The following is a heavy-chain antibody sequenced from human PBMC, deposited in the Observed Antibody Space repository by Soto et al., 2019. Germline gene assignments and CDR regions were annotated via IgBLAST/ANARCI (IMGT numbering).Heavy chain of an antibody. CDR1: GFTFSSYG. D-gene: IGHD3-3*01. CDR3: AKDRTIFGANALCMDF. J-gene: IGHJ6*02. Sequence: GGSLRLSCAASGFTFSSYGMHWVRQAPGKGLEWVAVISYDGSNKYYADSVKGRFTISRDNSKNTLYLQMNSLRAEDTAVYYCAKDRTIFGANALCMDFWGQGTTVTGFS. CDR2: ISYDGSNK. V-gene: IGHV3-30*18.